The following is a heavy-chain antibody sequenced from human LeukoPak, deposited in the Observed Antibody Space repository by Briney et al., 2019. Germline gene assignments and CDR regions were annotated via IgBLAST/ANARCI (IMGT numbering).Heavy chain of an antibody. CDR1: GGSISGYY. Sequence: PSETLSLTCTVSGGSISGYYWSWIRQPPGKGLEWIGEINHSGSTNYNPSHKSRVTISVDTSKNQFSLKLSSVTAADTAVYYCARGVKIVVVPAAIPFDYWGQGTLVTVSS. J-gene: IGHJ4*02. CDR2: INHSGST. D-gene: IGHD2-2*02. V-gene: IGHV4-34*01. CDR3: ARGVKIVVVPAAIPFDY.